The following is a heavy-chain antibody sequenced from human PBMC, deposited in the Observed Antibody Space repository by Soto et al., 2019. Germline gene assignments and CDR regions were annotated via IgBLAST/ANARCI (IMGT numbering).Heavy chain of an antibody. CDR1: GGSISSGDYY. V-gene: IGHV4-30-4*01. CDR2: IYYSGST. J-gene: IGHJ6*02. D-gene: IGHD6-6*01. CDR3: ASASSSHYYYYGMDV. Sequence: SETLSLTCTVSGGSISSGDYYWSWIRQPPGKGLEWIGYIYYSGSTYYNPSLKSRVTISVDTSKNQFSLKLSSVTAADTAVYYGASASSSHYYYYGMDVWGQGTTVTVSS.